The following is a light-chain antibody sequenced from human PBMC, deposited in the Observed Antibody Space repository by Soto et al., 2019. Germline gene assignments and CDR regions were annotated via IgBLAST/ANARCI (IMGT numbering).Light chain of an antibody. Sequence: ALTQPASVSGSPGQSITISCTGTNNLVSWYQQHPGKAPKVVLYEGTKRPSGVSNRFSGSNSGSTASLTISGLQAEDEAHYFCCAYVGARSYVFXPGTKATVL. V-gene: IGLV2-23*01. CDR2: EGT. CDR1: NNL. CDR3: CAYVGARSYV. J-gene: IGLJ1*01.